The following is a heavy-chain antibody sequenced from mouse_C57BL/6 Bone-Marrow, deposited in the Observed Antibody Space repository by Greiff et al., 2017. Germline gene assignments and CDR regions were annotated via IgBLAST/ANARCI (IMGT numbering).Heavy chain of an antibody. J-gene: IGHJ2*01. D-gene: IGHD3-2*02. CDR2: IRNKANNLAT. CDR1: EFTFGDAW. V-gene: IGHV6-6*01. Sequence: EVHLVESGGGLVQPGGSMKLSCAASEFTFGDAWLDWFRQSPERGLEWVAEIRNKANNLATYYAESVKGRFTISRDDSKSSVYLQMNSLRAEDTGIYYCTRGSGFDYWGQGTTLTVSS. CDR3: TRGSGFDY.